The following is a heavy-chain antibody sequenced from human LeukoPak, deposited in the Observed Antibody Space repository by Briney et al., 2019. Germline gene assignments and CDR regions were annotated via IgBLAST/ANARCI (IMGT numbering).Heavy chain of an antibody. CDR2: IIPIFGTA. CDR3: ARGWLAETMVVTPYNY. CDR1: GGTFSSHT. J-gene: IGHJ4*02. D-gene: IGHD4-23*01. Sequence: GASVKVSCKASGGTFSSHTINWVRQAPGQGLEWMGGIIPIFGTANYAQKFRGRVTITAVESTSTAYMEVSSLRSEDTAVYYCARGWLAETMVVTPYNYWGQGTLVTVSS. V-gene: IGHV1-69*13.